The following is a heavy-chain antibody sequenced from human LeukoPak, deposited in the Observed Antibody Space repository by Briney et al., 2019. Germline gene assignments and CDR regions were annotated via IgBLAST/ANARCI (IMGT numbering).Heavy chain of an antibody. Sequence: GGSLRLSCEASGFGVSSNYINWVRQAPGKGLEWVSVIYRGEKTYYADSVKGRFNISRDSSKNTVFLQMNSLRAEDTAIYYCARSDGGVLYCGEDCYLDLWGQGTLATVSS. CDR1: GFGVSSNY. V-gene: IGHV3-66*01. D-gene: IGHD2-21*02. CDR3: ARSDGGVLYCGEDCYLDL. J-gene: IGHJ4*02. CDR2: IYRGEKT.